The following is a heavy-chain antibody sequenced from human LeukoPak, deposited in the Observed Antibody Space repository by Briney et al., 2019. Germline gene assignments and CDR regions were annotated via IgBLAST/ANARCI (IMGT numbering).Heavy chain of an antibody. Sequence: PSETLSLTCTVSGGSISSYYRSWIRQPAGKGLEWIGRIYTSGSTNYNPSLKSRVTMSVDTSKNQFSLKLSSVTAADTAVYYCARGPYYDSSKTSAFDIWGQGTMVAVSS. CDR2: IYTSGST. D-gene: IGHD3-22*01. V-gene: IGHV4-4*07. CDR3: ARGPYYDSSKTSAFDI. CDR1: GGSISSYY. J-gene: IGHJ3*02.